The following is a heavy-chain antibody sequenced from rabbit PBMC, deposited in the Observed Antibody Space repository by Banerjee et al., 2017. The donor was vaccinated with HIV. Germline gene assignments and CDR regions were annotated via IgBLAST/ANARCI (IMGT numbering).Heavy chain of an antibody. D-gene: IGHD6-1*01. CDR3: AREAGYAGYGYANDYGMDL. Sequence: QSLEESGGDLVKPGASLTLTCTASGFSFSSSYYMCWVRQAPGKGLEWIACIYAGSSGSTYYASWAKGRFTISKTSSTTVTLQMTSLTAADTATYFCAREAGYAGYGYANDYGMDLRGPGTLVTVS. V-gene: IGHV1S40*01. CDR1: GFSFSSSYY. CDR2: IYAGSSGST. J-gene: IGHJ6*01.